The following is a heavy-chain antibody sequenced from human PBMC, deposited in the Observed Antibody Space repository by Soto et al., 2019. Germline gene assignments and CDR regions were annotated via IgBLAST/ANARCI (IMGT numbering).Heavy chain of an antibody. CDR1: GFTFSSDA. J-gene: IGHJ4*02. D-gene: IGHD2-15*01. CDR3: AKVGPYCSCGSCYDRAHY. Sequence: GSLRLSCAASGFTFSSDAMSWVRQAPVKGLEWVSAISGSGGSTYYADSVKGRFTISRDNSKNTLYLQMNSLRAEDTAVYYCAKVGPYCSCGSCYDRAHYWGQGTLVTVSS. CDR2: ISGSGGST. V-gene: IGHV3-23*01.